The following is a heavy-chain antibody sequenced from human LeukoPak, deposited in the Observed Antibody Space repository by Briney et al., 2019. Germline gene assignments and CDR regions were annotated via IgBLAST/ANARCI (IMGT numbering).Heavy chain of an antibody. CDR2: ISGSGGST. CDR1: GFTFSSYA. Sequence: PGGSLRLSCAASGFTFSSYAMSWVRQAPGKGLEWVSAISGSGGSTYYADSVKGRFTISRDNSKNTLYLQMNSLRAEDTAVYYCAKDVLLLLFGELSGWDYWGQGTLVTVSS. D-gene: IGHD3-10*01. J-gene: IGHJ4*02. V-gene: IGHV3-23*01. CDR3: AKDVLLLLFGELSGWDY.